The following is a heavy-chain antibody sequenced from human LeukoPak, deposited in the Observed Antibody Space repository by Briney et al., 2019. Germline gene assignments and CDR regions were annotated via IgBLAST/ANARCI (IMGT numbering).Heavy chain of an antibody. CDR3: ARRSSGYDKSYFDY. Sequence: SETLSLTCAVYGGSFSAYYWTWIRQPPGKGLEWIGSIYYSGSTYYNPSLKSRVTISVDTSKNQFSLKLSSVTAADTAVYYCARRSSGYDKSYFDYCGQGTLVTVSS. D-gene: IGHD5-12*01. CDR1: GGSFSAYY. CDR2: IYYSGST. V-gene: IGHV4-34*01. J-gene: IGHJ4*02.